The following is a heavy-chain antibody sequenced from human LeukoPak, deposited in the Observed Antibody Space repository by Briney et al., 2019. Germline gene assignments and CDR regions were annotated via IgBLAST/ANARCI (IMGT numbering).Heavy chain of an antibody. J-gene: IGHJ4*02. CDR2: ISGSGGST. V-gene: IGHV3-23*01. Sequence: GGSLRLSCAASGFTFSSYAMSWVRQAPGKGLEWVSAISGSGGSTCYADSVKGRFTISRDNSKNTLYLQMNSLRAEDTAVYYCAKGVLRYFDWYQIYFDYWGQGTLVTVSS. D-gene: IGHD3-9*01. CDR3: AKGVLRYFDWYQIYFDY. CDR1: GFTFSSYA.